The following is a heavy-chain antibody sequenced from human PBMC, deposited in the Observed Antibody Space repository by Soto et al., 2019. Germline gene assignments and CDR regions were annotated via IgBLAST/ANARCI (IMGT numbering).Heavy chain of an antibody. V-gene: IGHV4-39*01. CDR3: VGQRTTVPTQAHFDY. CDR1: GGSVTNSSYY. Sequence: SETLSLTCTVSGGSVTNSSYYWGWIRQSPGKGLEWIGSVYYRGRSYSKSSVKSRVAISVDTSKNRFSLSLNSVTASDTAVYFCVGQRTTVPTQAHFDYWGPGSLITVSS. J-gene: IGHJ4*02. CDR2: VYYRGRS. D-gene: IGHD4-17*01.